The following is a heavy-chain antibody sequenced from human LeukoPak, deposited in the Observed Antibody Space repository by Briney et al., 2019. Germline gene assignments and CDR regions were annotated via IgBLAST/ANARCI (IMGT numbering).Heavy chain of an antibody. J-gene: IGHJ4*02. CDR2: INHSGST. D-gene: IGHD2/OR15-2a*01. Sequence: PSETLSLTCAVYGGSFSGYYWSWLRQPPGKGLEWIGEINHSGSTNYNPSLKSRVTISVDTSKNQFSLKLSSVTAADTAVYYCARALLRRGGDYWGQGTLVTVSS. V-gene: IGHV4-34*01. CDR3: ARALLRRGGDY. CDR1: GGSFSGYY.